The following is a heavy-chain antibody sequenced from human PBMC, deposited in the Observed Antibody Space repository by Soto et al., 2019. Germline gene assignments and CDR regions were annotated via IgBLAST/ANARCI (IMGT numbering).Heavy chain of an antibody. J-gene: IGHJ5*02. CDR1: GGSISSYY. Sequence: SETLSLTCTVSGGSISSYYWSWIRQPPGKGLEWIGYIYYSGSTNYNPSLKCRVTISVDTSKNQFSLKLSSVTAADTAVYYCERDQSGYYDFWSGYYAHNWFDPWGQGTLVTVSS. CDR2: IYYSGST. CDR3: ERDQSGYYDFWSGYYAHNWFDP. V-gene: IGHV4-59*01. D-gene: IGHD3-3*01.